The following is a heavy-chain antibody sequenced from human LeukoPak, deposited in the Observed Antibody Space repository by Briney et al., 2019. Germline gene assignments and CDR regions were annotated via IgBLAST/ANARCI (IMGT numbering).Heavy chain of an antibody. CDR2: ISYSSGSI. CDR3: AKDRGGSSELGDAFDV. Sequence: GGSLRLSCAASGFTFNEYAMHWVRQAPGKGLEWVSGISYSSGSIGYVDSVKGRFTISRDNAKNSLYLQMNSLRVEDTALYYCAKDRGGSSELGDAFDVWGQGTMVRVSS. V-gene: IGHV3-9*01. D-gene: IGHD1-26*01. J-gene: IGHJ3*01. CDR1: GFTFNEYA.